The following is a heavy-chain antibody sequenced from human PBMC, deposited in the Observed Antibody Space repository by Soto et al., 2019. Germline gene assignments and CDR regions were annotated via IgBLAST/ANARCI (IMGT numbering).Heavy chain of an antibody. V-gene: IGHV3-30-3*01. CDR3: ARELAD. CDR2: MSYDGGYK. J-gene: IGHJ4*02. Sequence: GGSLRLSCAASGFSFSSYAMHWVRQAPGKGLEWVAVMSYDGGYKYYSDSVRGRFTISRDNSKNTLYLQMKSLSGEDTAMYYCARELADWGQGTLVTVSS. CDR1: GFSFSSYA.